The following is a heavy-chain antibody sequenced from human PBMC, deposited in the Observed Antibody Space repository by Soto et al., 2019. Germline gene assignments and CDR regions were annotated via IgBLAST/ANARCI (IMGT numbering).Heavy chain of an antibody. J-gene: IGHJ5*02. D-gene: IGHD3-10*01. CDR1: GGTFSSYT. CDR3: ARDRRTYGSGSYYNWFDP. Sequence: GASVKVSCKASGGTFSSYTISWVRQAPGQGLEWMGRIIPILGIANYAQKFQGRVTITADKSTSTAYMELSSLRSEDTAVYYCARDRRTYGSGSYYNWFDPWGQGTLVTVSS. CDR2: IIPILGIA. V-gene: IGHV1-69*04.